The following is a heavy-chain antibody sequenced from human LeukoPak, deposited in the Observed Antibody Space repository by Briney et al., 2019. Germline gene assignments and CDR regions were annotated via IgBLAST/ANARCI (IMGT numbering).Heavy chain of an antibody. J-gene: IGHJ5*02. CDR1: GGSISSYY. Sequence: SETLSLTCTVSGGSISSYYWSWIRQPAGKGLEWIGRIYTSGSTNYNPSLKSRVTMSVDTSKNQFSLKLSPVTAADTAVYYCARAVVPAADNWFDPWGQGTLVTVSS. D-gene: IGHD2-2*01. CDR2: IYTSGST. V-gene: IGHV4-4*07. CDR3: ARAVVPAADNWFDP.